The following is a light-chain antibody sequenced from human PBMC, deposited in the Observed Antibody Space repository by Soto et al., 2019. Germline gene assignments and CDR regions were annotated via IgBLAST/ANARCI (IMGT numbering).Light chain of an antibody. CDR3: QQRSNPIT. J-gene: IGKJ5*01. CDR2: AAT. Sequence: EIVLTPSPATLSLSPGERVTLSFRASQSVSSYLSWHQQKPRQAPRLLIYAATNRATGIPARSSGRGSGTDFTLTISSLEPEDFAVYYCQQRSNPITFGQGTRLEIK. V-gene: IGKV3-11*01. CDR1: QSVSSY.